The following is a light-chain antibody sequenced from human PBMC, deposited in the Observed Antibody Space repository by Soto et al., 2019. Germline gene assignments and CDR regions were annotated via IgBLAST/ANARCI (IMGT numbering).Light chain of an antibody. CDR2: GAS. Sequence: EIVLTQSPGTLSLSPGERATLSCRASQSVSSSFLAWYQQKPGQATRLLIYGASSRATGIPARFSGSGSGTDFTLPTSRLEPEDVAVYYCQQYRSSPLTFGGGTKVEIK. CDR3: QQYRSSPLT. CDR1: QSVSSSF. J-gene: IGKJ4*01. V-gene: IGKV3-20*01.